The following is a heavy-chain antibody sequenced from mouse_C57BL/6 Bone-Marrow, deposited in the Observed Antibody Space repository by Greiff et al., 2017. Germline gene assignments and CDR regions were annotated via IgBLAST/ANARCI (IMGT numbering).Heavy chain of an antibody. V-gene: IGHV8-12*01. Sequence: QVQLKESGPGILQSSQTLSLTCSFSGFSLSTSGMGVSWIRQPSGKGLEWLAHIYWDDDKRYNPSLKRRLTISKDTSRNQVFLKITSVDTADTATYYCARYYGSSPDWFAYWGQGTLVTVSA. D-gene: IGHD1-1*01. CDR2: IYWDDDK. CDR3: ARYYGSSPDWFAY. J-gene: IGHJ3*01. CDR1: GFSLSTSGMG.